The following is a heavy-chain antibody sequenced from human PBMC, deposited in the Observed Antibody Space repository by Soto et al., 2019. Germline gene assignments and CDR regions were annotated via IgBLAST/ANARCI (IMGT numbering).Heavy chain of an antibody. CDR1: GFTVSSNY. Sequence: GGSLRLSCAASGFTVSSNYMSWVRQAPGKGLEWVSVIYSGGSTYYADSVKGRFTISRDNSKNTLYLQMNSLRAEDTAVYYCARESHYYGSGPWGQGTLVTVSS. V-gene: IGHV3-66*01. CDR3: ARESHYYGSGP. J-gene: IGHJ5*02. CDR2: IYSGGST. D-gene: IGHD3-10*01.